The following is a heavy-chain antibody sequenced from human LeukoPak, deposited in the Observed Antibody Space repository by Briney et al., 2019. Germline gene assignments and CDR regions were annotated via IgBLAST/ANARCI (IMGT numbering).Heavy chain of an antibody. D-gene: IGHD4-17*01. V-gene: IGHV1-18*01. CDR3: ASSYGDYDYYYYGMDV. CDR2: ISAYNGNT. J-gene: IGHJ6*02. CDR1: GYTFTSYG. Sequence: GASVKVSCKASGYTFTSYGISWVRQAPGQGLEWMGWISAYNGNTNYAQKLQGRVTMTTDTSTSTAYMELRSLRSDDTAVYYCASSYGDYDYYYYGMDVWGQGTTVTVSS.